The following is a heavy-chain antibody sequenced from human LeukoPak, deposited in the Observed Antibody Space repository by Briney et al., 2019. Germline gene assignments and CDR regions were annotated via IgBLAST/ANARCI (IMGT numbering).Heavy chain of an antibody. CDR1: GGSISSGGYY. CDR3: VTYYFDSSGPKKNY. V-gene: IGHV4-34*01. CDR2: INHSGST. J-gene: IGHJ4*02. D-gene: IGHD3-22*01. Sequence: SETLSLTCAVSGGSISSGGYYWSWLRQPPGKGLEWIGEINHSGSTNYNPSLKSRVTISVDTSKKQFSLKLSSVTAADTAVYYCVTYYFDSSGPKKNYWGQGTLVTVSS.